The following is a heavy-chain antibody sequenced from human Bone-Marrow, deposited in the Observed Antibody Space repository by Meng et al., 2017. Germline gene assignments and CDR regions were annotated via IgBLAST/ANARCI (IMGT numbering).Heavy chain of an antibody. CDR3: ARDPTGGEDHQRV. CDR1: GGTISSSNW. J-gene: IGHJ4*02. CDR2: IYHSGIT. V-gene: IGHV4-4*02. D-gene: IGHD1-14*01. Sequence: QVRLQESGPGLVKPAGTRSLTCAVSGGTISSSNWWSWVRQPPGKGLEWIGKIYHSGITIYNPSLKSRVTMSVDNSKNQFSLKLNSMTAADTAVYYCARDPTGGEDHQRVWGQGTLVTVSS.